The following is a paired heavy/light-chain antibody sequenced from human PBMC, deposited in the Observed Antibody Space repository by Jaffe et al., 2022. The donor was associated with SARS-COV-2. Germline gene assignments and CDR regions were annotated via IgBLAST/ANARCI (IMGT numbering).Light chain of an antibody. CDR1: QSVSTF. J-gene: IGKJ4*01. V-gene: IGKV3-11*01. Sequence: EIVLTQSPATLSLSPGERATLSCRASQSVSTFLAWYQQKPGQAPRLLIYDASNRATGIPARFSGSGSGTDFTLTISSLEPEDFAVYYCQQRSNWPPKLTFGGGTKVEIK. CDR3: QQRSNWPPKLT. CDR2: DAS.
Heavy chain of an antibody. CDR2: IIPIFDTT. Sequence: QVQLVQSGAEVKKPGSSVKVSCKASGGTLTSHAISWVRQAPGQGLEWMGGIIPIFDTTNYAQKFQGRVTISADESTSTSYMELSSLRSEDTAVYYCARSEGFDSSGYYWEYWGQGTLVTVSS. CDR1: GGTLTSHA. D-gene: IGHD3-22*01. CDR3: ARSEGFDSSGYYWEY. J-gene: IGHJ4*02. V-gene: IGHV1-69*01.